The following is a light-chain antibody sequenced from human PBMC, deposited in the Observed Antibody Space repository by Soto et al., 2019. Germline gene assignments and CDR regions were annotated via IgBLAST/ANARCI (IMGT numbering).Light chain of an antibody. Sequence: QSVLTQPASVSGSPGQSITISCTGTSSDVGAYNYVSWYQQHPGKAPKLMIYDVTTRPSGVSDRFSGSKSGITASLTISGLQAEDEADYYCSSYSSSTTRVFGGGTKVTVL. CDR2: DVT. J-gene: IGLJ3*02. CDR1: SSDVGAYNY. CDR3: SSYSSSTTRV. V-gene: IGLV2-14*01.